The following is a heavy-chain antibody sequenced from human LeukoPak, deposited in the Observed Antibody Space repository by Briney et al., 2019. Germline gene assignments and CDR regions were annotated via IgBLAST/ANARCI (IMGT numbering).Heavy chain of an antibody. D-gene: IGHD2-2*01. CDR3: AKDRDIVVVPAAPHY. Sequence: PGGSLRLSCAASGFTFSSYSMNWVRQAPGKGLEWVSSISSSSSYIYYADSVKGRFTISRDNAKNSLYLQMNSLRAEDTAVYYCAKDRDIVVVPAAPHYWGQGTLVTVSS. CDR2: ISSSSSYI. V-gene: IGHV3-21*04. J-gene: IGHJ4*02. CDR1: GFTFSSYS.